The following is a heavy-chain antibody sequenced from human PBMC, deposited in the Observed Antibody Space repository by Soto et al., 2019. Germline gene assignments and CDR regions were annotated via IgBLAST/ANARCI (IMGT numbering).Heavy chain of an antibody. V-gene: IGHV3-9*01. CDR3: AKDVGTNYYYGMVV. D-gene: IGHD5-12*01. J-gene: IGHJ6*02. CDR2: ISWNSGSI. Sequence: LRLSCAASGFTFGYYGMHWVRQAPGKGLEWVSGISWNSGSIGYADSVKGRFTISRDNAKNSLYLQMNSLRAEDTALYYCAKDVGTNYYYGMVVWGQGTTVTVSS. CDR1: GFTFGYYG.